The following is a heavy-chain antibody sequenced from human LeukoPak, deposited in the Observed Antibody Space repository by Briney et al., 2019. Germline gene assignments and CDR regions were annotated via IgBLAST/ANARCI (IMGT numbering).Heavy chain of an antibody. Sequence: ASVKVSCKASGYTFTDYYIHWVRQAPGQGLEWMGWISPNSGGTNYAQKFQGRVTMTRDTSISTAYMELSRLRSDDTAVYYCAATASSSTSLTMIWYYYYGMDVWGQGTTVTVSS. CDR1: GYTFTDYY. CDR2: ISPNSGGT. J-gene: IGHJ6*02. V-gene: IGHV1-2*02. D-gene: IGHD2-2*01. CDR3: AATASSSTSLTMIWYYYYGMDV.